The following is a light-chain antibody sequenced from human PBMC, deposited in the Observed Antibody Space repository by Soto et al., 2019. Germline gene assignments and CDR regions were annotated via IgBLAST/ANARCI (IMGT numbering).Light chain of an antibody. V-gene: IGLV1-44*01. CDR1: SSNIGSNS. J-gene: IGLJ2*01. CDR3: AAWDDSLNGVV. CDR2: SSN. Sequence: QSVLTQPPSASGTRGQRVTISCSGSSSNIGSNSVNWYQQLPGTAPKLLMYSSNQRPSGVPDRFSGSKSGTSASLAISGLQSEDEADYHCAAWDDSLNGVVFGGGTKVTVL.